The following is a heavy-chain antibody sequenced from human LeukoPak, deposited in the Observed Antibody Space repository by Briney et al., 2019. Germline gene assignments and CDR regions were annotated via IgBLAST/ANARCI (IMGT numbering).Heavy chain of an antibody. J-gene: IGHJ4*02. V-gene: IGHV3-30-3*01. CDR1: GFTFSSSG. Sequence: GGSLRLSCAASGFTFSSSGIHWVRQAPGKGLEWVAVTSVDKNQKYYADSVKGRFTGSRDNSRNTVYLEMNSLRVEDTAVYYCARDISTYYSFDYWGQGTLVTVSS. D-gene: IGHD3-10*01. CDR2: TSVDKNQK. CDR3: ARDISTYYSFDY.